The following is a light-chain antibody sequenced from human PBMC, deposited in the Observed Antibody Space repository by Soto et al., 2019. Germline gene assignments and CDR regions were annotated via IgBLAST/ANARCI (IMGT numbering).Light chain of an antibody. CDR3: QQYLTSPWT. CDR2: GAA. V-gene: IGKV3-20*01. CDR1: QNIGSGY. J-gene: IGKJ1*01. Sequence: EVVLTQSPGTLSLSPGERATLSCRASQNIGSGYLAWYQQKAGQAPRLLIYGAANRATGVPDRFSGSGAGTGFTLTIPRMEPEDFAVYSCQQYLTSPWTFGQGTKVEIK.